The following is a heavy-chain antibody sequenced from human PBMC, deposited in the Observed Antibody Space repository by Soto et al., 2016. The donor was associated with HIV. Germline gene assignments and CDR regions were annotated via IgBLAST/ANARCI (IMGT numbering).Heavy chain of an antibody. CDR1: GYTFTSYY. Sequence: QVQLVQSGAEVKKPGASVKVSCKASGYTFTSYYMHWVRQAPGQGLEWMGWISPNTGGTKYAQKFQGRVTLTKDTSISTVYMELNRLKFDDTAVYYCARDHFGGGYFDYWGQGTLVTISS. D-gene: IGHD3-10*01. CDR3: ARDHFGGGYFDY. V-gene: IGHV1-2*02. J-gene: IGHJ4*02. CDR2: ISPNTGGT.